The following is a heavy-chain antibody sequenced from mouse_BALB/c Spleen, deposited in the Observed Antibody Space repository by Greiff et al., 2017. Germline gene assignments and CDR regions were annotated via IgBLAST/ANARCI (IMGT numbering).Heavy chain of an antibody. Sequence: VNVVESGPGLVAPSQSLSITCTVSGFSLTSYGVHWVRQPPGKGLEWLGVIWAGGSTNYNSALMSRLSISKDNSKSQVFLKMNSLQTDDTAMYYCARDYDYGGSWFAYWGQGTLVTVSA. D-gene: IGHD2-4*01. V-gene: IGHV2-9*02. CDR2: IWAGGST. J-gene: IGHJ3*01. CDR3: ARDYDYGGSWFAY. CDR1: GFSLTSYG.